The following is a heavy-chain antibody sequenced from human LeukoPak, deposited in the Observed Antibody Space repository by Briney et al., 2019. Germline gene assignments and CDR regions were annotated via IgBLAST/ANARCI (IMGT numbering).Heavy chain of an antibody. CDR2: INAGNGNT. V-gene: IGHV1-3*01. CDR1: GYTFTNYW. D-gene: IGHD5-18*01. J-gene: IGHJ4*02. CDR3: ARGSRGYSYGYLSLHFDY. Sequence: GESLKISCQGSGYTFTNYWIGWVRQAPGQRLEWMGWINAGNGNTKYSQKFQGRVTITRDTSASTAYMELSSLRSEDTAVYYCARGSRGYSYGYLSLHFDYWGQGTLVTVSS.